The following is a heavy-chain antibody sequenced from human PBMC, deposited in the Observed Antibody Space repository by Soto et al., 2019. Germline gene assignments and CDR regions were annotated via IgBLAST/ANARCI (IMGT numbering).Heavy chain of an antibody. CDR3: QINNWKPQEGSAKSYYYCMDV. CDR2: ISAYNGNT. CDR1: GYTFTSYG. J-gene: IGHJ6*02. Sequence: DSVKVSCKASGYTFTSYGISWVRQAPGQGLEWMGWISAYNGNTNYAQKLQGRVTMTTDTSTSTAYMELRSLRSHDTDVYYCQINNWKPQEGSAKSYYYCMDVWGYGPTVTVS. V-gene: IGHV1-18*01. D-gene: IGHD1-1*01.